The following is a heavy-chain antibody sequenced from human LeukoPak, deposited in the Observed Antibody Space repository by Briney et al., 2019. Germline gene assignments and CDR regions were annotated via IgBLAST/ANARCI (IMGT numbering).Heavy chain of an antibody. J-gene: IGHJ4*02. V-gene: IGHV3-7*01. Sequence: GGSLRLSCAASGLTLGTYWMTWVRQGPGKGLEWVANIKQDGSEKYYVDSVKGRFTVPRDNAKNSLFLQMNSLRAEDTGVYYCARISYGAFDYWGQGTLVTVSS. D-gene: IGHD4-17*01. CDR2: IKQDGSEK. CDR3: ARISYGAFDY. CDR1: GLTLGTYW.